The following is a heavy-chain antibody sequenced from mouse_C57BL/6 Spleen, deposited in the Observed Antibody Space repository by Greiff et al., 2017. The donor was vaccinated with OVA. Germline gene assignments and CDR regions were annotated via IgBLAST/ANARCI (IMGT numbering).Heavy chain of an antibody. V-gene: IGHV6-6*01. CDR2: IRNKANNHAT. D-gene: IGHD1-1*01. J-gene: IGHJ2*01. Sequence: EVHLVESGGGLVQPGGSMKLSCAASGFTFSDAWMDWVRQSPEKGLEWVAEIRNKANNHATYYAESVKGRFTISRDDSKSSVYLQMNSLRAEDTGIYYCTRVLTVVAPFDYWGQGTTLTVSS. CDR1: GFTFSDAW. CDR3: TRVLTVVAPFDY.